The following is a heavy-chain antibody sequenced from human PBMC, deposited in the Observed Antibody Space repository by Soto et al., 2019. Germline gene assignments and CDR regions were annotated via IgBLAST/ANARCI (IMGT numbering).Heavy chain of an antibody. CDR2: ISGSGGST. V-gene: IGHV3-23*01. D-gene: IGHD2-2*01. CDR3: AKDHLYCSSTSCYDRYFDY. Sequence: EVQLLESGGGLVQPGGSLRLSCAASGFTFSSYAMSWVRQAPGKGLEWVSAISGSGGSTYYADSVKGRFTISRDKSKNTLYLQMNSLRAEDTAVYYCAKDHLYCSSTSCYDRYFDYWGQGTLVTVSS. J-gene: IGHJ4*02. CDR1: GFTFSSYA.